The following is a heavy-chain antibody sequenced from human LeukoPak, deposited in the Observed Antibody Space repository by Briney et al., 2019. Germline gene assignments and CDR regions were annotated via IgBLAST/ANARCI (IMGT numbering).Heavy chain of an antibody. J-gene: IGHJ4*02. CDR2: IQYDGTNK. CDR1: GFTFSSLG. CDR3: AKSSIFGVFTDY. V-gene: IGHV3-30*02. D-gene: IGHD3-3*01. Sequence: PGGSLRLSCAAPGFTFSSLGMHWVRQAPGKGLEWVAFIQYDGTNKYYADSVKGRFTISRDNSKNTLYLQMNSLRTEDTAMYYCAKSSIFGVFTDYWGQGTLVTVSS.